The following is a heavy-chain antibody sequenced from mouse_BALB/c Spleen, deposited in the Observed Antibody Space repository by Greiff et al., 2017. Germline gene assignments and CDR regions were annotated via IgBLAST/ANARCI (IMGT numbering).Heavy chain of an antibody. Sequence: EVKLVESGGGLVKPGGSLKLSCAASGFDFSRYWMSWVRQAPGKGLEWIGEINPDSSTINYTPSLKDKFIISRDNAKNTLYLQMSKVRSEDTALYYCARRYYYGSSYWYFDVWGAGTTVTVSS. CDR3: ARRYYYGSSYWYFDV. J-gene: IGHJ1*01. D-gene: IGHD1-1*01. V-gene: IGHV4-1*02. CDR2: INPDSSTI. CDR1: GFDFSRYW.